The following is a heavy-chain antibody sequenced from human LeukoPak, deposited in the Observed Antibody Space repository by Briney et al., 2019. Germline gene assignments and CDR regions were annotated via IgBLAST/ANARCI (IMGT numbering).Heavy chain of an antibody. CDR3: AKGYGWEASYYYYYMDV. J-gene: IGHJ6*03. Sequence: GGSLRLSCAASGFTFSDYYMSWIRQAPGKGLEWVSYISSSGSTIYYADSVKGRFTISRDNAKNTLYLQMNSLRAEDTAVYYCAKGYGWEASYYYYYMDVWDKGTTVTISS. CDR1: GFTFSDYY. CDR2: ISSSGSTI. D-gene: IGHD1-26*01. V-gene: IGHV3-11*04.